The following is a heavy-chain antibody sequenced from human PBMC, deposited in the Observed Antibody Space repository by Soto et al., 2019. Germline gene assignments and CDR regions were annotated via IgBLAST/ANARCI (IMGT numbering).Heavy chain of an antibody. CDR2: ISAYSGST. CDR1: GYTFTSYG. V-gene: IGHV1-18*01. D-gene: IGHD6-25*01. CDR3: ARSIAAAVDFDD. Sequence: QVQLVQSGAEVKKPGASVKVSCKASGYTFTSYGISWVRQAPGQGLEWMGWISAYSGSTNFAQKLQGRVTTTTDTSTSTAYMELRSLRADDTAVYYCARSIAAAVDFDDWGEGTLVTVSS. J-gene: IGHJ4*02.